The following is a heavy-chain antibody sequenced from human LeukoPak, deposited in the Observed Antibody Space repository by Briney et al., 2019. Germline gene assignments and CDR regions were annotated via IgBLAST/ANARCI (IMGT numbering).Heavy chain of an antibody. Sequence: TPSETLSLTCTVSGGSISSYYWSWIRQPPGKGLEWIGYIYYSGSTKYNPSLKSRVTISVDTSKNQFSLKLSSVTAADTAVYYCARGGTTVTPGLLWFDPWGQGTLVTVSS. CDR1: GGSISSYY. V-gene: IGHV4-59*01. D-gene: IGHD4-17*01. J-gene: IGHJ5*02. CDR2: IYYSGST. CDR3: ARGGTTVTPGLLWFDP.